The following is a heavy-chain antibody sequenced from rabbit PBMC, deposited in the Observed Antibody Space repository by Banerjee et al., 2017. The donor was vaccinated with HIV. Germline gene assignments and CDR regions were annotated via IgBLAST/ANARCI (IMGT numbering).Heavy chain of an antibody. V-gene: IGHV1S40*01. CDR3: ASYVPYGGYAGVGVGTTTFTL. Sequence: SLEESGGDLVKPGASLTLTCTASGFSFSSSAYMCWVRQAPGKGLEWIGCIGTGSGNTYYASWAKGRFTISKTSSTTVTLQMTTLTAADTATYFCASYVPYGGYAGVGVGTTTFTLWGPGTLVTVS. CDR1: GFSFSSSAY. D-gene: IGHD4-2*01. CDR2: IGTGSGNT. J-gene: IGHJ4*01.